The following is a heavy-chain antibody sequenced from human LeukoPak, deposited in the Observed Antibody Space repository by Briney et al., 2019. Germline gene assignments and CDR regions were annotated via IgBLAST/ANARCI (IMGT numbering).Heavy chain of an antibody. V-gene: IGHV4-59*01. J-gene: IGHJ5*02. CDR1: GGSISSYY. CDR3: ARGGGGRWFDP. D-gene: IGHD3-16*01. CDR2: IYYSGST. Sequence: LETLSLTCTVSGGSISSYYWSWIRQPPGKGLEWIGYIYYSGSTNYNPSLKSRVTISVDTSKNQFSLKLSSVTAADTAVYYCARGGGGRWFDPWGQGTLVTVSS.